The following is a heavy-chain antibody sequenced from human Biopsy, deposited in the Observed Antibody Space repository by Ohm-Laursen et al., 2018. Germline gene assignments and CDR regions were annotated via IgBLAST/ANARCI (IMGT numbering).Heavy chain of an antibody. J-gene: IGHJ1*01. CDR3: ATKLTGYFHH. CDR1: GGPSSNYA. D-gene: IGHD3-9*01. Sequence: GASVKVSCKASGGPSSNYAFSWVRQAPGQGLEWLGGNIPILGTGNYAQKFQGRVTVAADTSTSTATMELRSLRSDDTAVYYCATKLTGYFHHWGQGTLVTVSS. CDR2: NIPILGTG. V-gene: IGHV1-69*06.